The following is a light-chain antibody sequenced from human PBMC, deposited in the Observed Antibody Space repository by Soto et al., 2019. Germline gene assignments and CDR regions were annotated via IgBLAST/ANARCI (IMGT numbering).Light chain of an antibody. CDR1: NSYRCVYVF. Sequence: SVLTQPPPASESPGQSVTIPCNETNSYRCVYVFVSWYQHHPGMAPRLIIYEVVQRPSGVPYRFSAPDAANTDSLTVSRLQAADEADYFCKSYAGSNTYVCGSGTKVTAL. CDR3: KSYAGSNTYV. CDR2: EVV. V-gene: IGLV2-8*01. J-gene: IGLJ1*01.